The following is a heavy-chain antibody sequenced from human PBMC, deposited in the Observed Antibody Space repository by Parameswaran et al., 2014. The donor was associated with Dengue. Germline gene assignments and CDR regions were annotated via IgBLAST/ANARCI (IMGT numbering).Heavy chain of an antibody. Sequence: VRQMPGKGLEWMGIINPSGGSTSYAQKFQGRVTMTRDTSTSTVYMELSSLRSEDTAVYYCARILDFWSGDDYYYMDVWGKGTTVTVSS. J-gene: IGHJ6*03. CDR2: INPSGGST. D-gene: IGHD3-3*01. CDR3: ARILDFWSGDDYYYMDV. V-gene: IGHV1-46*01.